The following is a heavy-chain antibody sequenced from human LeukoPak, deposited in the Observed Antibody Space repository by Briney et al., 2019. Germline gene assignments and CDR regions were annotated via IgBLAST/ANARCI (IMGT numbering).Heavy chain of an antibody. Sequence: ASVKVSCKASGYILSSCYVHWIRQAPGQGLEWMGWIDPNSGGTHHAPNFQGRATMTRDSAISTVYLDLRRLTSDDTAIYYCARSRRTFYYYGMHVWGLGTSVTVSS. J-gene: IGHJ6*02. CDR1: GYILSSCY. V-gene: IGHV1-2*02. CDR2: IDPNSGGT. CDR3: ARSRRTFYYYGMHV.